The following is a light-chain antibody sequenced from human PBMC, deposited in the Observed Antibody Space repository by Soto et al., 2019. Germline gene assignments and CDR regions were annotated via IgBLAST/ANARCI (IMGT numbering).Light chain of an antibody. CDR1: QSVRSY. CDR3: QQSYSTPWT. Sequence: IQKTRSPSSQSASVGERVTITGRASQSVRSYLNWYQQKPGKAPKLLIFAASSLQSGTPSRFSGSGSGTDFTLTISTLQPEDFATYYCQQSYSTPWTFGQGTKVDIK. CDR2: AAS. V-gene: IGKV1-39*01. J-gene: IGKJ1*01.